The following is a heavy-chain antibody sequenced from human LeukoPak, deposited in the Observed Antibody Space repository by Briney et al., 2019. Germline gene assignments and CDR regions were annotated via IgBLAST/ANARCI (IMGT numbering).Heavy chain of an antibody. CDR3: ARHLSSSEPFDY. D-gene: IGHD6-13*01. CDR2: IYYSGST. V-gene: IGHV4-39*01. CDR1: GGSISSSSYY. Sequence: SETLSLTCTVSGGSISSSSYYWGWIRQPPGKGLEWIGSIYYSGSTYYNPSLKSRVTISVDTSKNRFSLKLSSVTAADTAVYYCARHLSSSEPFDYWGQGTLVTVSS. J-gene: IGHJ4*02.